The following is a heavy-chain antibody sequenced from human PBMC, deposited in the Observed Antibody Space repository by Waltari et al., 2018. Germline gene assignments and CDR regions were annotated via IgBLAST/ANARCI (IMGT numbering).Heavy chain of an antibody. CDR2: INPNSGGT. J-gene: IGHJ4*02. Sequence: QVQLVQSGAKVKKPWASVKGSCKSSGYTLTAYYLPWVRQAPGQGLEWMGRINPNSGGTNYAQKFQGRVTMTRDTSNSTAHMELSRLGSDDTAVYYCAIRLKAFDYWGQGTLVTVSS. CDR3: AIRLKAFDY. V-gene: IGHV1-2*06. CDR1: GYTLTAYY.